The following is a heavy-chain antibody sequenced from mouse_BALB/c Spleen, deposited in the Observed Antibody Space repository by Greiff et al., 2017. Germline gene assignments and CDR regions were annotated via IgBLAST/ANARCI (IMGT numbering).Heavy chain of an antibody. J-gene: IGHJ2*01. CDR2: IYPGNSDT. D-gene: IGHD1-1*01. CDR1: GYTFTSYW. V-gene: IGHV1-5*01. Sequence: VQLQQSGTVLARPGASVKMSCKASGYTFTSYWMHWVKQRPGQGLEWIGAIYPGNSDTSYNQKFKGKAKLTAVTSTSTAYMELSSLTNEDSAVYYCTRTTVVAIPYFDYWGQGTTLTVSS. CDR3: TRTTVVAIPYFDY.